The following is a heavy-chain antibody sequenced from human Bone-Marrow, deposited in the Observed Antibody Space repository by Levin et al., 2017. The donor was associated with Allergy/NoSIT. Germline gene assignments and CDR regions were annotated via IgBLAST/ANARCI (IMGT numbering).Heavy chain of an antibody. Sequence: SETLSLTCAVYGGSFSGYYWSWIRQPPGKGLEWIGEINHSGSTNYNPSLKSRVTISVDTSKNQFSLKLSSVTAADTAVYYCARGRLLYYYDSSGYYSNWFDPWGQGTLVTVSS. CDR2: INHSGST. J-gene: IGHJ5*02. V-gene: IGHV4-34*01. CDR1: GGSFSGYY. D-gene: IGHD3-22*01. CDR3: ARGRLLYYYDSSGYYSNWFDP.